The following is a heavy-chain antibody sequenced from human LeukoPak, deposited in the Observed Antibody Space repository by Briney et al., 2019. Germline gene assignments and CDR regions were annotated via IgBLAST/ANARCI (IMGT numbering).Heavy chain of an antibody. J-gene: IGHJ4*02. V-gene: IGHV1-18*01. Sequence: ASVKVSCKASGYTFTSYGISWVRQAPGQGLEWMGWISAYNGNTNYAQKFQGRVTMTRDTSISTAYMELSRLRSDDTAVYYCARYDFWSGYYLDYWGQGTLVTVSS. D-gene: IGHD3-3*01. CDR3: ARYDFWSGYYLDY. CDR1: GYTFTSYG. CDR2: ISAYNGNT.